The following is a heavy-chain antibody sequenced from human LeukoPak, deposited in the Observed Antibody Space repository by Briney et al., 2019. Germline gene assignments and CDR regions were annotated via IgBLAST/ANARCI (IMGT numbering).Heavy chain of an antibody. D-gene: IGHD6-6*01. CDR1: GFTFGDYA. CDR2: IRSKADGGTT. Sequence: GGSLRLSCTASGFTFGDYAMSWIRQAPGKGLEWVGFIRSKADGGTTEYAASVKGRFTISRGDSKSIAYLQMNSLKTEDTAVYYCTRGKSIAAQRAPYYYYYMDVWGKGTTVTVSS. CDR3: TRGKSIAAQRAPYYYYYMDV. V-gene: IGHV3-49*03. J-gene: IGHJ6*03.